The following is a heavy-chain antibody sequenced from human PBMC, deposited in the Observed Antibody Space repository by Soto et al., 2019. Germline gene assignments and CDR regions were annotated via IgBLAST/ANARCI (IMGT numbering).Heavy chain of an antibody. CDR2: IIPIFGTA. D-gene: IGHD3-16*01. CDR3: ARDPDYVRGTD. V-gene: IGHV1-69*13. Sequence: GASVKVSCKASGGTFSSYTISWVRQAPGQGLEWMGGIIPIFGTANYAQKFQGRVTITADESTSTAYMELSSLRSEDTAVYYCARDPDYVRGTDWGQGTLVTVSS. J-gene: IGHJ4*02. CDR1: GGTFSSYT.